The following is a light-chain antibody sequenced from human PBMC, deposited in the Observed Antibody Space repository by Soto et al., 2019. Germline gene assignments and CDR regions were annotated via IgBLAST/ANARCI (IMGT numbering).Light chain of an antibody. CDR2: DAS. V-gene: IGKV3-11*01. CDR3: QQRYSWPLS. Sequence: EIVLTQSPAALSLPPGVIATLSCRVSQSINIYLAWYQQKLGQAPTLLIYDASISATGIPATFSGSVSGTDFTLTISSLEPEDFGVYYCQQRYSWPLSFGGGTKVEIK. CDR1: QSINIY. J-gene: IGKJ4*01.